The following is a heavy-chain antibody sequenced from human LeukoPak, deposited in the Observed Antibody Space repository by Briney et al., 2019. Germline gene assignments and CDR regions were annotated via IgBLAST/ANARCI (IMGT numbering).Heavy chain of an antibody. J-gene: IGHJ4*02. D-gene: IGHD6-13*01. CDR1: GYNFSNYW. V-gene: IGHV5-51*01. CDR2: MYPVDSDT. Sequence: GESLKISCEGSGYNFSNYWIGWVRQMPGKGLEWMGTMYPVDSDTRYNPSFQGHVTISVDKSITTAYVQWSSLKASDTGMYYCARQNEYSRSFDYWGQGTVVTVSP. CDR3: ARQNEYSRSFDY.